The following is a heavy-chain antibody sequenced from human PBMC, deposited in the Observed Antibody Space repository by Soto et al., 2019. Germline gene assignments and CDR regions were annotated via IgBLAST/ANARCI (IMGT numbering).Heavy chain of an antibody. V-gene: IGHV1-46*01. D-gene: IGHD5-12*01. CDR2: INPSGGST. CDR3: AREGNGYNLGPSVDFDY. J-gene: IGHJ4*02. Sequence: QVQLVQSGAEVTKPGASVKVSCKASGYTFTNHYMHWVRQAPGQGLEWMGVINPSGGSTDYAQKFQGGVTMTGDTPTSTVYMEVGSLRSEDTAVFYCAREGNGYNLGPSVDFDYWGQGTRVTVSS. CDR1: GYTFTNHY.